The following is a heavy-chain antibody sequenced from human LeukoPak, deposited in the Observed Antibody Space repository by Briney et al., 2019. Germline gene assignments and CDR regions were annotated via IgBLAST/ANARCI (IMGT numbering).Heavy chain of an antibody. V-gene: IGHV3-23*01. D-gene: IGHD4-23*01. CDR3: ARDYGGSSPFDS. CDR2: ISGSGGST. Sequence: GGSLRLSCAAFGFTFSTYGMSWVRQAPGKGLEWVSVISGSGGSTYYADSVKGRFTISRDNAKNSLYLQMNSLRAEDTAVYYCARDYGGSSPFDSWGQGTLVTVSS. J-gene: IGHJ4*02. CDR1: GFTFSTYG.